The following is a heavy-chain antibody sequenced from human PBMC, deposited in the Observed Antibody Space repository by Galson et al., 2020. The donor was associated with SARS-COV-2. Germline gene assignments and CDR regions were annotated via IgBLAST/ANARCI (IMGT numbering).Heavy chain of an antibody. CDR2: ISEDGTNK. V-gene: IGHV3-33*01. J-gene: IGHJ4*02. CDR1: GFTFSSYG. D-gene: IGHD2-8*01. CDR3: AREQRAIMDLIPEGVGRLDF. Sequence: GESLKISCAASGFTFSSYGMHWVRQAPGKGLEWVAAISEDGTNKYYADSVKGRFTISRDNSKNTLYLQMNSLRAEDTAVYYCAREQRAIMDLIPEGVGRLDFWGQGTLVTVSS.